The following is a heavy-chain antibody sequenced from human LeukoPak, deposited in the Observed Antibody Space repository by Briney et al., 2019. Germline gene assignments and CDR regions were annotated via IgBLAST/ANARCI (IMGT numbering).Heavy chain of an antibody. Sequence: ASVKVSCKASGYTFTGYYMHWVRQAPGQGLEWMGWINPNSGGTNYAQKFQGRVTMTRDTSISTAYMELSSLRSEDTAVYYCARGRRYCSSTSCTLFDYWGQGTLVTVSS. CDR3: ARGRRYCSSTSCTLFDY. V-gene: IGHV1-2*02. CDR1: GYTFTGYY. CDR2: INPNSGGT. D-gene: IGHD2-2*01. J-gene: IGHJ4*02.